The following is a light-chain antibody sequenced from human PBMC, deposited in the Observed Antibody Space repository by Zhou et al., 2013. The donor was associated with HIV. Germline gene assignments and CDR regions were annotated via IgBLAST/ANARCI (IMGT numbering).Light chain of an antibody. V-gene: IGLV1-40*01. CDR2: GNT. Sequence: QSVLTQPPSVSGAPGQRVTISCTGSSSNIGAGYDVQWYQQLPGTAPKIIIFGNTNRPSGVPDRFSGSKSDTSGSLVITGLQVADEADYYCQSYDINLREYIFGNGTRVTV. J-gene: IGLJ1*01. CDR3: QSYDINLREYI. CDR1: SSNIGAGYD.